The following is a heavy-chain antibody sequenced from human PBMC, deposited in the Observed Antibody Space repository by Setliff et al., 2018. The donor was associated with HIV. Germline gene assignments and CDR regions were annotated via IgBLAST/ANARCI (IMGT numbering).Heavy chain of an antibody. V-gene: IGHV1-69*13. J-gene: IGHJ4*02. CDR3: ATVFYYDSESFSLDY. CDR2: IIPLFGTS. CDR1: GGTFNNYA. Sequence: SVKVSCKASGGTFNNYAISWVRQAPGQGLEGVGGIIPLFGTSNYALKFQGRVTITANESTNTAHMELSSLRSVDTAMYYCATVFYYDSESFSLDYWGQGMLVTVSS. D-gene: IGHD3-10*01.